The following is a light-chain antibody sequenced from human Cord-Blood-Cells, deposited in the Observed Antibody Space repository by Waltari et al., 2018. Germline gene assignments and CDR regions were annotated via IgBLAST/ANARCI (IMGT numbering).Light chain of an antibody. CDR1: SSNIGAGYD. V-gene: IGLV1-40*01. CDR3: QSYDSSLSGSWV. Sequence: SVLTQPPPVSGAPGQWVTISCTGSSSNIGAGYDVHWSQRPTGTAPKLLIYGNSNRPSGVPDRFSGSKSGTSASLAITGLQAEDEADYYCQSYDSSLSGSWVFGGGTKLTVL. CDR2: GNS. J-gene: IGLJ3*02.